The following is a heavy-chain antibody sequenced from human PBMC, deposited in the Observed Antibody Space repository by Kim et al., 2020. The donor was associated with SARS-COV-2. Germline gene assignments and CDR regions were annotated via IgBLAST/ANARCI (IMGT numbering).Heavy chain of an antibody. CDR1: GYTFTSYG. CDR2: ISAYNGNT. D-gene: IGHD3-9*01. V-gene: IGHV1-18*04. J-gene: IGHJ4*02. CDR3: ARALRYFDWTYPGDY. Sequence: ASVKVSCKASGYTFTSYGISWVRQAPGQGLEWMGWISAYNGNTNYAQKLQGRVTMTTDTSTSTAYMELRSLRSDDAAVYYCARALRYFDWTYPGDYWGQGTLDTVSS.